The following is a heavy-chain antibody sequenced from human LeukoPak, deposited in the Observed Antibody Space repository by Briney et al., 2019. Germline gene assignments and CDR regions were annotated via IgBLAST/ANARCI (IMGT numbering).Heavy chain of an antibody. D-gene: IGHD3-22*01. J-gene: IGHJ4*02. V-gene: IGHV3-11*01. CDR2: IISSGSTI. Sequence: GRSLRLSCAASGSTFTDYYMGWIRQAPGKVREWVSYIISSGSTIYYADSVNGPFTISRDNAKNSLYLQMNSLRAEDTAVYYCARDGAYYYDSSGYYYCDYWGQGTLVTVSS. CDR3: ARDGAYYYDSSGYYYCDY. CDR1: GSTFTDYY.